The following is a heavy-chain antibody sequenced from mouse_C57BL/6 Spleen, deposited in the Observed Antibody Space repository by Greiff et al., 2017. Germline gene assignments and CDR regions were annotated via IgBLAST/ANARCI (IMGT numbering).Heavy chain of an antibody. Sequence: EVKVVESGGGLVKPGGSLKLSCAASGFTFSSYAMSWVRQTPEKRLEWVATISDGGSYTYYPDNVKGRFTISRDNAKNNLYLQMSHLKSEDTAMYYWARQDDYDPLGYWGQGTTLTVSS. CDR3: ARQDDYDPLGY. J-gene: IGHJ2*01. CDR2: ISDGGSYT. D-gene: IGHD2-4*01. V-gene: IGHV5-4*03. CDR1: GFTFSSYA.